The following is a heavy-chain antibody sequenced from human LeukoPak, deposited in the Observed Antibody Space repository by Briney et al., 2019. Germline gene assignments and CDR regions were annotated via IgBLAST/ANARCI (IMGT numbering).Heavy chain of an antibody. J-gene: IGHJ4*02. V-gene: IGHV3-23*01. CDR3: AKDSNRIFGVVIIPTLEDFYFDY. D-gene: IGHD3-3*01. Sequence: PGGSLRLSCAASGFTFSSYAMSWVRQAPGKGLGWVSAISGSGGSTYYADSVKGRFTISRDNSKNTLYLQMNSLRAEDTAVYYCAKDSNRIFGVVIIPTLEDFYFDYWGQGTLVTVSS. CDR1: GFTFSSYA. CDR2: ISGSGGST.